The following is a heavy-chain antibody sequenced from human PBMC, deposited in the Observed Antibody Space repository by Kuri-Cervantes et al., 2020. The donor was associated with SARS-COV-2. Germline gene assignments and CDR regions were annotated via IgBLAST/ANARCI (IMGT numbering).Heavy chain of an antibody. CDR3: AKQYSSGWWGDY. D-gene: IGHD6-19*01. CDR1: GFTFSSYA. J-gene: IGHJ4*02. CDR2: ISYDGSNK. Sequence: GGSLRLSCAASGFTFSSYAMHWVRQAPGKGLEWVAVISYDGSNKYYADSVKGRFTISRDNSKNTLYLQMNSLRAEDTAVYYCAKQYSSGWWGDYWGQGTLVTVSS. V-gene: IGHV3-30-3*02.